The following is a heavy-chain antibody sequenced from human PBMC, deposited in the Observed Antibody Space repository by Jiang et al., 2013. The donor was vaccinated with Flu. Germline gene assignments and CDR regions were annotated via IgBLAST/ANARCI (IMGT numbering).Heavy chain of an antibody. J-gene: IGHJ4*02. CDR1: GYRFTNYW. CDR2: IYAGDSNT. Sequence: KKPGESLKISCKDSGYRFTNYWFGWVRQMPGKGLEWMGIIYAGDSNTEYSPSFQGQVTISADTSISTAYLQWSSLKASDTAMYYCARIFGYGDYPNYFDYWGQGTLVTVSS. V-gene: IGHV5-51*03. CDR3: ARIFGYGDYPNYFDY. D-gene: IGHD4-17*01.